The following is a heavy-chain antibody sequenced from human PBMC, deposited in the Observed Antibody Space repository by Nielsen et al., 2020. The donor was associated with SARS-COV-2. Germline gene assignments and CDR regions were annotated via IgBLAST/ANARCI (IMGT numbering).Heavy chain of an antibody. CDR1: GASISSGGYF. Sequence: LRLSCTVSGASISSGGYFRSWIRQHPGKGLEWIGYIYFTGRTSYNPSLKSRVAMSVDTSKNQFSLDLKSVTAADTAVYYCAREASGYDHYKYGMDVWGLGATVTVSS. D-gene: IGHD5-12*01. V-gene: IGHV4-31*03. CDR3: AREASGYDHYKYGMDV. CDR2: IYFTGRT. J-gene: IGHJ6*02.